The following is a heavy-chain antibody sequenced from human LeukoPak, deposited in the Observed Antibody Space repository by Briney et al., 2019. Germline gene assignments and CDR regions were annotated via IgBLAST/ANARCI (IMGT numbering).Heavy chain of an antibody. CDR2: ISSDGSNK. V-gene: IGHV3-30-3*01. CDR1: GFTFSTYI. Sequence: GGSLRLSCAASGFTFSTYILHWLRQAPGKGLEWVAVISSDGSNKYYADSVKGRFTISRDNSKNTLYLQMNSLRAEDTAVYYCARDALKWGQGTLVTVSS. J-gene: IGHJ4*02. CDR3: ARDALK.